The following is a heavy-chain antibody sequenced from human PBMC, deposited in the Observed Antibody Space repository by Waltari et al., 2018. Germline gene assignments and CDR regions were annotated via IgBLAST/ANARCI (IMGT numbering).Heavy chain of an antibody. J-gene: IGHJ6*02. CDR3: ATAPTVTTGSYYYYGMDV. Sequence: QVQLVQSGAEVKKPGASVKVSCKVSGYTLTELSMPWVRQAPGKGLEWMGGFDPEDGETSYAQKFQGRVTMTEDTSTDTAYMELSSLRSEDTAVYYCATAPTVTTGSYYYYGMDVWGQGTTVTVSS. CDR2: FDPEDGET. V-gene: IGHV1-24*01. CDR1: GYTLTELS. D-gene: IGHD4-17*01.